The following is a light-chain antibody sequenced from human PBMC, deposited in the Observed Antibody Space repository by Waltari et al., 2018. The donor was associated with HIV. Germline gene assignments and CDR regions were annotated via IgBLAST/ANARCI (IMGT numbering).Light chain of an antibody. CDR1: SSNLGAGYD. CDR3: QSYDSSLSAYVV. CDR2: ANI. J-gene: IGLJ2*01. Sequence: QSVLTQPPSVSGAPGQRVTISCTGPSSNLGAGYDVHWYQQLPGTAPKLLIYANIHRPSGVPDRFSVSKSATSASLAITGLQAEDEADYFCQSYDSSLSAYVVFGGGTKLTVL. V-gene: IGLV1-40*01.